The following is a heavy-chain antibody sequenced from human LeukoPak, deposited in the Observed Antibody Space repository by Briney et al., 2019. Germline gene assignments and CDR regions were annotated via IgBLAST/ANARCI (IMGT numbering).Heavy chain of an antibody. V-gene: IGHV3-66*01. Sequence: GGSLRLSCAASGFIVSTNYMSWVRQAPGKGLEWVSVIYSGGRTDYADSVKGRFTISRDNSKNTLYLQMDSLRPDDTAVYYCARENGRGVISPYFDYRGRGTVVTVSS. J-gene: IGHJ4*02. D-gene: IGHD3-10*01. CDR2: IYSGGRT. CDR3: ARENGRGVISPYFDY. CDR1: GFIVSTNY.